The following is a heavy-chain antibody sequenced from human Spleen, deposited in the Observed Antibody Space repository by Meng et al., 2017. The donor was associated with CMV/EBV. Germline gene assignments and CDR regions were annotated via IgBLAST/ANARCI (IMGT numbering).Heavy chain of an antibody. V-gene: IGHV3-30-3*01. J-gene: IGHJ4*02. CDR3: ARGVAESLGWEVGY. CDR2: ISYDGNNR. Sequence: VQLVESGGSVVQPGRSLRLSCAASGFSFSSYAMHWVRQAPGKGLEWVAVISYDGNNRYYTDSVKGRFTISRDDAKNTLYLQMNSLRVEDTAVYYCARGVAESLGWEVGYWGQGTLVTVSS. CDR1: GFSFSSYA. D-gene: IGHD1-26*01.